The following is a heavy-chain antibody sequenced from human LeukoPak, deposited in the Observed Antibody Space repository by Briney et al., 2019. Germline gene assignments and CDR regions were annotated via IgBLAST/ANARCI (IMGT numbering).Heavy chain of an antibody. J-gene: IGHJ5*02. Sequence: PSGTLSLTCTVSGGSISSYDWSWVRQPPGKGLEWIGDIYYSGSTTYNPSLKTRLTISVETSKNQFSLKLSSVTAADTGVYYCARSSLFFGELNWFDPWGQGTLVTVSS. CDR2: IYYSGST. CDR3: ARSSLFFGELNWFDP. CDR1: GGSISSYD. V-gene: IGHV4-59*08. D-gene: IGHD3-16*01.